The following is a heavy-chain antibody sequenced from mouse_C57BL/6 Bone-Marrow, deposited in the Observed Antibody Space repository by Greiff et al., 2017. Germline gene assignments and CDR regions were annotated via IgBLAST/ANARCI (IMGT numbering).Heavy chain of an antibody. Sequence: EVQWVESGGGLVQPKGSLKLSCAASGFSFNTYAMNWVRQAPGKGLEWVARIRSKSNNYATYYADSVKDRFTISRDDSESMLYLQMNNLKTEDTAMYYCVRHDPYYYDGMDYWGQGTSVTVSS. V-gene: IGHV10-1*01. CDR1: GFSFNTYA. CDR2: IRSKSNNYAT. CDR3: VRHDPYYYDGMDY. J-gene: IGHJ4*01. D-gene: IGHD1-1*01.